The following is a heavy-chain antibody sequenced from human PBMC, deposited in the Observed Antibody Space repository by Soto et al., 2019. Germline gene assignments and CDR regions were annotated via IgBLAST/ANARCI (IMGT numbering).Heavy chain of an antibody. CDR3: ARSYYYYYMDV. V-gene: IGHV1-46*03. Sequence: GASVKVSCKASGYTFTSYYMHWVRQVPGQWLEWMGIINPSGGSTSYAQKFQGRVTMTRDTSTSTVYMELSSLRSEDTAVYYYARSYYYYYMDVWGKGTTVTVSS. J-gene: IGHJ6*03. CDR1: GYTFTSYY. CDR2: INPSGGST.